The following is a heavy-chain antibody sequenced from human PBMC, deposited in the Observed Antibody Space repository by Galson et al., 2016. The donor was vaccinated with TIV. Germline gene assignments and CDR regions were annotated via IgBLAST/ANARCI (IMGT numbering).Heavy chain of an antibody. CDR3: AKDLAVWGSFYGAFDY. V-gene: IGHV3-11*01. J-gene: IGHJ4*02. CDR2: ITSGASSR. Sequence: SLRLSCAASGFTFSDYHMSWLRRTPRKGLEWIAHITSGASSRYYAESVKGRFTISRDDAKNSLFLQMNSLRIDDTAVYYCAKDLAVWGSFYGAFDYWGPGTVVSVSS. D-gene: IGHD2/OR15-2a*01. CDR1: GFTFSDYH.